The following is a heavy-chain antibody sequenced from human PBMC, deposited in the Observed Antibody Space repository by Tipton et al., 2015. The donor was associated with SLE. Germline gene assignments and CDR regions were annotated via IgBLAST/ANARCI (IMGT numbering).Heavy chain of an antibody. CDR3: ASSCSSTSCSSSPGVLGY. V-gene: IGHV1-18*01. CDR1: GYTFTIYG. CDR2: SSAYNGNT. D-gene: IGHD2-2*01. Sequence: QLVQSGAEVKKPGASVKVSCKASGYTFTIYGISWVRQAPGQGLEWMGWSSAYNGNTNYAQKLQGRVTMTTDTSTSTAYMELRSLRPDDTAVYYCASSCSSTSCSSSPGVLGYWGQGTLVTVSS. J-gene: IGHJ4*02.